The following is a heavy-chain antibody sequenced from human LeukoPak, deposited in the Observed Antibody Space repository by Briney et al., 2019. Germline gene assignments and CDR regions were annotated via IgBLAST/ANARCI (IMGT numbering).Heavy chain of an antibody. CDR1: GFPFSSYA. J-gene: IGHJ5*02. V-gene: IGHV3-23*01. D-gene: IGHD2-2*01. CDR2: ISGSGGGTGGST. CDR3: AKERSGVVPAASNS. Sequence: GGSLRLSFAASGFPFSSYAMSWGRPGPGKGLEWVSSISGSGGGTGGSTYYADSVKGRFTISRDDSKNTLYLQMNSLRAEDTAVYYCAKERSGVVPAASNSWGQGTLVTVSS.